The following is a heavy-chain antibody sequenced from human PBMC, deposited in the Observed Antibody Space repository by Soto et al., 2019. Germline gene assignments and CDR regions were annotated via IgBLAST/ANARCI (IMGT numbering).Heavy chain of an antibody. D-gene: IGHD4-17*01. CDR3: ANVHYGDPYHFDH. Sequence: GGSLRLSCAAPGFAFSNYVMHWVRQAPGKGLEWLAVISHDGNIKYYADSVKGRFTISRDYSENTLYLQMNNLGAEDTAVYYCANVHYGDPYHFDHWGQGTLVTVSS. CDR2: ISHDGNIK. J-gene: IGHJ4*02. V-gene: IGHV3-30-3*01. CDR1: GFAFSNYV.